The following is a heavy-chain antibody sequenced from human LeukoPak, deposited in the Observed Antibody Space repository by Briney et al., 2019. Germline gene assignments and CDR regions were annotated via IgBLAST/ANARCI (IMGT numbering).Heavy chain of an antibody. CDR2: TYYKSKWFN. V-gene: IGHV6-1*01. D-gene: IGHD3-10*01. CDR1: GDSVSSNSVT. Sequence: SQTLSLTCAISGDSVSSNSVTWNWIRQSPSRALEWLGRTYYKSKWFNDYALSVKSRISINPDTPKNQFSLQLNSVTPEDTAVYYCARTRSGWGGFDIWGQGTMVTVSS. J-gene: IGHJ3*02. CDR3: ARTRSGWGGFDI.